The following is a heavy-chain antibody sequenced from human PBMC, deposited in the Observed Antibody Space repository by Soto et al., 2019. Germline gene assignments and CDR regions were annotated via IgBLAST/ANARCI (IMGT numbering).Heavy chain of an antibody. V-gene: IGHV3-7*05. CDR2: IKQDGGGK. J-gene: IGHJ1*01. CDR1: GFTLSNYF. CDR3: AAVAGGEQGY. D-gene: IGHD6-19*01. Sequence: EVQLVESGGGLVQPGGSLRLSCSASGFTLSNYFMACVRQAPGKGLEWVANIKQDGGGKHYVESVRGRFTTSRDNAENTQPLEMNSLRVEDTAGYCCAAVAGGEQGYWCQGTLLTVS.